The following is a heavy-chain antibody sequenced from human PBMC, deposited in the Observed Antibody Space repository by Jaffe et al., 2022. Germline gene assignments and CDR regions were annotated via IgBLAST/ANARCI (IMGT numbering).Heavy chain of an antibody. V-gene: IGHV1-46*01. D-gene: IGHD3-22*01. J-gene: IGHJ6*03. CDR2: INPSGGST. CDR1: GYTFTSYY. CDR3: ARGLADDSSGYYYVGGPDYYYYMDV. Sequence: QVQLVQSGAEVKKPGASVKVSCKASGYTFTSYYMHWVRQAPGQGLEWMGIINPSGGSTSYAQKFQGRVTMTRDTSTSTVYMELSSLRSEDTAVYYCARGLADDSSGYYYVGGPDYYYYMDVWGKGTTVTVSS.